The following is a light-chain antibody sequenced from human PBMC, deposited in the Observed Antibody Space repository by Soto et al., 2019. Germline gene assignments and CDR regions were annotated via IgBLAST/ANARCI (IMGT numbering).Light chain of an antibody. CDR1: QSVRSNS. CDR3: QQYTDLPRT. Sequence: EIVLTQSPGTLSLSPGERATLSCRASQSVRSNSLAWFQQKPGQAPRLLIYGASHRATGIPDRFSGSGSGTDFTLTISRLEPEDFAVYYCQQYTDLPRTFGKVTKVEIK. V-gene: IGKV3-20*01. CDR2: GAS. J-gene: IGKJ1*01.